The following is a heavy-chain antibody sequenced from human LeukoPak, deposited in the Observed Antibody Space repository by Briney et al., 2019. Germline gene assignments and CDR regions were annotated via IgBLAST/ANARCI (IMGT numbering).Heavy chain of an antibody. Sequence: GASVKVSCKASGYTFTSYDINWVRQATGQGLEWMGWMNPNSGNTGYAQKFQGRVTMTRNTSISTAYMELSSLRSEDTAVYYCARVGALGYCSGGSCHTWTDYYGMDVWGQGTTVTVSS. J-gene: IGHJ6*02. CDR1: GYTFTSYD. CDR2: MNPNSGNT. D-gene: IGHD2-15*01. CDR3: ARVGALGYCSGGSCHTWTDYYGMDV. V-gene: IGHV1-8*01.